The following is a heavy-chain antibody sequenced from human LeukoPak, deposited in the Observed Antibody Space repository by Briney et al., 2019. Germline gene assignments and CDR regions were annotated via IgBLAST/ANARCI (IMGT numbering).Heavy chain of an antibody. D-gene: IGHD2/OR15-2a*01. Sequence: GRSLRLSCAASGFTFSSYGMHWVRQAPGKGLEWVAVISYDGSNTYYNDALKGRFTISRDNSKNTLYLQINNLRAEDTAVYFCARDKLLEYGNWFEPWGQGTLVSVSS. V-gene: IGHV3-30*05. J-gene: IGHJ5*02. CDR2: ISYDGSNT. CDR3: ARDKLLEYGNWFEP. CDR1: GFTFSSYG.